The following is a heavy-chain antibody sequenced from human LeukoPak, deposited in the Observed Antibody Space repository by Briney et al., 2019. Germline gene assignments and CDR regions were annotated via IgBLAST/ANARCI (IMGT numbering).Heavy chain of an antibody. D-gene: IGHD2-15*01. CDR2: IRGSGGST. Sequence: LTGRSLCLAWAASGFAVSSYGMSWARQAAGKWLEWVLGIRGSGGSTYYAASMRGRFTTSRDTSTSTLHLQMNSLRAEAAAVYSCAKAPVTSCRGAFCYPFDSKGQGSLVTVSS. CDR3: AKAPVTSCRGAFCYPFDS. J-gene: IGHJ4*02. V-gene: IGHV3-23*01. CDR1: GFAVSSYG.